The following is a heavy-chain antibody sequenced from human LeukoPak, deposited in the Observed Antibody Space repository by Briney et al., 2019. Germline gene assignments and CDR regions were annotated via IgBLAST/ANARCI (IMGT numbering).Heavy chain of an antibody. CDR1: RFTVSSDY. Sequence: PGGSLRLSCAASRFTVSSDYMSWVRQAPGRGLEWVSVIYSGGNTYYADSVKGRFTISRDNSKNTLYLQMNSLRAEDTAVYYCASDLASWGFGEASRSAMTSVWGQGTLVTVSS. CDR2: IYSGGNT. CDR3: ASDLASWGFGEASRSAMTSV. V-gene: IGHV3-66*01. J-gene: IGHJ4*02. D-gene: IGHD3-10*01.